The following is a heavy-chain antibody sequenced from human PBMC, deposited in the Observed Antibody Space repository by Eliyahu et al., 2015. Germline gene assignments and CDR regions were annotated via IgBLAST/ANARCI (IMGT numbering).Heavy chain of an antibody. CDR1: GGSFSGYY. Sequence: QVQLQQWGAGLLKPSETLSLTCAVYGGSFSGYYWSWIRQSPGKGLEWIGEINHSGSTNYNPSLKSRVTISVDTSKNQFSLKLSSVTAADTAVYYCARQQVKDSSGYRPLDYYHGMDVWGQGTTVTVSS. V-gene: IGHV4-34*01. J-gene: IGHJ6*02. CDR2: INHSGST. CDR3: ARQQVKDSSGYRPLDYYHGMDV. D-gene: IGHD3-22*01.